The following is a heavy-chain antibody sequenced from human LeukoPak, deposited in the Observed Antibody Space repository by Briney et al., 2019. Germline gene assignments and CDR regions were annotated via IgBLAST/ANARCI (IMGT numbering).Heavy chain of an antibody. J-gene: IGHJ4*02. D-gene: IGHD3-10*01. CDR2: ISGSGGST. Sequence: PGGSLRLSCAASGFTFSSYAMSWVRQAPGKGLEWVSAISGSGGSTYYADSVKGRFTISRDNSKNTLYLQMNSLRAEDTAVYYCAKILREGSGSYPTYDCFDYWGQGTLVTVSS. V-gene: IGHV3-23*01. CDR1: GFTFSSYA. CDR3: AKILREGSGSYPTYDCFDY.